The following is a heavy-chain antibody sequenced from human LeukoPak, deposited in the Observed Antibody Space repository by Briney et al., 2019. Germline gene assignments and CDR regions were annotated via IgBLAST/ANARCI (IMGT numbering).Heavy chain of an antibody. D-gene: IGHD4-17*01. CDR2: IGSRSSFI. J-gene: IGHJ4*02. CDR1: GFTFSSYT. Sequence: GGSLRLSCAASGFTFSSYTMNWVRQAPGKGLEGFSSIGSRSSFIYYADSVKGRFNISRDIAKNSLYLQMNSLRAEYTAVYYCAGDGDDFGDSSDYWGQGTLVTVSS. V-gene: IGHV3-21*01. CDR3: AGDGDDFGDSSDY.